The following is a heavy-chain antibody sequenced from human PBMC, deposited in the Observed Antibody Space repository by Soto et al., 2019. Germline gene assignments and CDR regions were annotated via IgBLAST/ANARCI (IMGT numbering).Heavy chain of an antibody. Sequence: GASVKVSCKASGGTFSSYTISWVRQAPGQGLEWMGRIIPILGIANYAQKFQGRVTITADKSTSTAYMELSSLRSEDTAVYYCARDQHLAAPVSLPGSWFDPWGQGTLVTVSS. D-gene: IGHD6-13*01. CDR3: ARDQHLAAPVSLPGSWFDP. V-gene: IGHV1-69*04. CDR2: IIPILGIA. CDR1: GGTFSSYT. J-gene: IGHJ5*02.